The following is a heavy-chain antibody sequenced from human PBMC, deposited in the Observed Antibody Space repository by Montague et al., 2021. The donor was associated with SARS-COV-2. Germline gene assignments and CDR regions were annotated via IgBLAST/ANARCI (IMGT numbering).Heavy chain of an antibody. Sequence: SLRLSCAASGFTYRGIWMSWVRQAPGKGLELVANINADGNEQNYADSVKGRFTIPRDNAQNSLYLRLRSLRVEDTSLYNCVRGGGSDWHFEHWGQGALVTVSS. D-gene: IGHD2-21*02. CDR2: INADGNEQ. J-gene: IGHJ4*02. CDR1: GFTYRGIW. CDR3: VRGGGSDWHFEH. V-gene: IGHV3-7*01.